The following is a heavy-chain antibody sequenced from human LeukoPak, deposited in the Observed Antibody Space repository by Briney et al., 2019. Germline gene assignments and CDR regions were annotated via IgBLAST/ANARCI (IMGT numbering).Heavy chain of an antibody. CDR3: ARTVYGSGSRAGAFDI. J-gene: IGHJ3*02. CDR2: IFYSGNT. D-gene: IGHD3-10*01. Sequence: SETLSLTCTVSGGSISSSSYSWGWIRQPPGKGLEWIGSIFYSGNTYYNPSLKSRVTISVDTSKNQFSLKLSSVTAADTAVYYCARTVYGSGSRAGAFDIWGQGTMVTVSS. V-gene: IGHV4-39*07. CDR1: GGSISSSSYS.